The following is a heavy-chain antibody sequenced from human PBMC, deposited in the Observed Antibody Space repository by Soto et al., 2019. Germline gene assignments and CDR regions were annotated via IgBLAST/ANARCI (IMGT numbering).Heavy chain of an antibody. V-gene: IGHV5-51*01. CDR1: EYYFTGCW. D-gene: IGHD1-26*01. J-gene: IGHJ4*02. CDR3: ARRMGQTHYYFDY. CDR2: IHPSDSDT. Sequence: PGESLKISCKGSEYYFTGCWIDWVRQVPGKQLEWMGSIHPSDSDTRYSPSFQGQVTFSVDSSLTTAYLQWSSLKTSDTAIYYCARRMGQTHYYFDYWGQGTQVTVSS.